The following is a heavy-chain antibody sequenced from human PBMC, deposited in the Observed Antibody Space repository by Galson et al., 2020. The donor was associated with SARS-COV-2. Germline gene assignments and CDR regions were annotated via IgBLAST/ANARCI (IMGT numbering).Heavy chain of an antibody. V-gene: IGHV3-30*18. CDR2: ISYDGSNK. Sequence: GGSLRLPCAASGFTFSSYAMHWVRQAPGKGLEWEAVISYDGSNKYNADPVKGRFTISRDNSKNTLYLQMNSLRAEEAAVYDSANLGDIAAAGSEYWGQGTLVSVCS. CDR1: GFTFSSYA. D-gene: IGHD6-13*01. J-gene: IGHJ4*02. CDR3: ANLGDIAAAGSEY.